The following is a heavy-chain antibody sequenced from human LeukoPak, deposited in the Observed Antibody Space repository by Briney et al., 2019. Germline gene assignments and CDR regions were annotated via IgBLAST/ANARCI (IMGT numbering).Heavy chain of an antibody. CDR1: GYTFTDYY. J-gene: IGHJ3*02. Sequence: GASVKVSCKASGYTFTDYYMHWVRQAPGQGLEWMGWINPNSGGTSFALNFQGRVTLTRDTSISTVYMELSRLRSDDTAVYYCARDLSGGALGAFDIWGQGTMVTVSS. D-gene: IGHD2-15*01. CDR2: INPNSGGT. V-gene: IGHV1-2*02. CDR3: ARDLSGGALGAFDI.